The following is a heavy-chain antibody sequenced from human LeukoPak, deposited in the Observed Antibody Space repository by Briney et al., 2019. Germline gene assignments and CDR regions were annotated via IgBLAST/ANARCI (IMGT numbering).Heavy chain of an antibody. J-gene: IGHJ4*02. CDR2: ISYDGSNK. Sequence: GGSLRLSCAASGFTFSSYAMHWVRQAPGKGLEWVAVISYDGSNKYYADSVKGRFTISRDNSKNTLYLQMNSLRAEDTAVYYCAKVSSYDSSGYDFDYWGQGTLVTVSS. CDR3: AKVSSYDSSGYDFDY. V-gene: IGHV3-30-3*01. CDR1: GFTFSSYA. D-gene: IGHD3-22*01.